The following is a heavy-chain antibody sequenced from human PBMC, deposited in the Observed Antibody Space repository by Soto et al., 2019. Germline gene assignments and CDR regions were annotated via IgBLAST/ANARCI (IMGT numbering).Heavy chain of an antibody. CDR2: INHSGST. CDR1: GGSFSGYY. Sequence: SETLSLTCAVYGGSFSGYYWSWIRQPPGKGLEWIGEINHSGSTNYNPSLKSRVTISVDTSKNQFSLKLSSVTAADTAVYYCARGTPGTTGKVRYYYYMDVWGKGTTVTVSS. V-gene: IGHV4-34*01. CDR3: ARGTPGTTGKVRYYYYMDV. D-gene: IGHD1-1*01. J-gene: IGHJ6*03.